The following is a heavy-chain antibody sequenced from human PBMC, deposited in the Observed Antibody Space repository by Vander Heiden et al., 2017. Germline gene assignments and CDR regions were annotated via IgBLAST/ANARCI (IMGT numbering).Heavy chain of an antibody. Sequence: QVQLQESGPGLVKPSETLSLTCTVSGGSISSYSWCWIRQPPGKGLEWIGYIYYSGSTNYNPSLKSRVTIAVDTSKNQFSLKRSSVTAADTAVYYCARHRGFGLGDEVDDPYYFDYWGQGTLVTVSS. CDR1: GGSISSYS. CDR3: ARHRGFGLGDEVDDPYYFDY. J-gene: IGHJ4*02. D-gene: IGHD3-16*01. CDR2: IYYSGST. V-gene: IGHV4-59*08.